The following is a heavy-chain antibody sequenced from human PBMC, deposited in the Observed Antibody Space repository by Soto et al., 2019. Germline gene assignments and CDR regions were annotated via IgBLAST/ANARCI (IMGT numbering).Heavy chain of an antibody. Sequence: GGSLRLSCAASGFTFSSDGMHWVRQAPGKGLEWVAVIWYDGSNKYYADSVKGRFTISRDNSKNTLYLQMNSLRAEDTAVYYCARVWSNYELGVLDYWGQGTLVTVSS. CDR1: GFTFSSDG. CDR3: ARVWSNYELGVLDY. D-gene: IGHD4-4*01. CDR2: IWYDGSNK. V-gene: IGHV3-33*01. J-gene: IGHJ4*02.